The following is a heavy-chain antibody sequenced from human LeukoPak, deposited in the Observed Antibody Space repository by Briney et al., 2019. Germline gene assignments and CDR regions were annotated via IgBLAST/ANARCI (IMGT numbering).Heavy chain of an antibody. CDR3: ATTGYSIDY. Sequence: SETLSLTCAVYGGSFSGYYWSWIRQPPGKGLEWIGEINHSGSTNYNPSLKSRVTISVDTSKNQFSLKLSSVTAADTAVYYCATTGYSIDYWGQGTLVTVSS. CDR1: GGSFSGYY. D-gene: IGHD3-9*01. J-gene: IGHJ4*02. V-gene: IGHV4-34*01. CDR2: INHSGST.